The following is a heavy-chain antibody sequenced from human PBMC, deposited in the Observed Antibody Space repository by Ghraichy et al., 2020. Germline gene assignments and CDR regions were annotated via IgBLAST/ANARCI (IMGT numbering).Heavy chain of an antibody. D-gene: IGHD5-24*01. Sequence: LSLTCAASGFTFSSYAMSWVRQAPGKGLEWVSHISGSTGSTYYADSVKGRFTISRDNPKNTLYLQMNSLRAEDTAVYFCAKSFTDRDGYNDIDYWGQGTLVTVSS. CDR2: ISGSTGST. CDR3: AKSFTDRDGYNDIDY. V-gene: IGHV3-23*01. J-gene: IGHJ4*02. CDR1: GFTFSSYA.